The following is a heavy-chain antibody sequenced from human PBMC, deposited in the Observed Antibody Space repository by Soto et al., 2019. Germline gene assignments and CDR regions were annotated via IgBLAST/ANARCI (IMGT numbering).Heavy chain of an antibody. CDR1: GFTFSSYA. D-gene: IGHD6-6*01. CDR2: ISGSGGST. V-gene: IGHV3-23*01. J-gene: IGHJ4*02. CDR3: AKDKSIAPRDFTYYFDY. Sequence: EVQLLESGGGLVQPGVSLRLSWAASGFTFSSYAMSWVRQAPGKGLEWVSAISGSGGSTYYADSVKGRFTISRDNSKNSLYLQMNSLRAEDTAVYYCAKDKSIAPRDFTYYFDYWGQGTLVTVSS.